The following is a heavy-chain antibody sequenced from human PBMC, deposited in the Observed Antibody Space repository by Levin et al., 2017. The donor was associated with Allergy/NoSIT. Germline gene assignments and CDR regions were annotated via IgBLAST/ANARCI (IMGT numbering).Heavy chain of an antibody. J-gene: IGHJ6*02. CDR2: ISSSSSYI. Sequence: GGSLRLSCAASGFTFSSYSMNWVRQAPGKGLEWVSSISSSSSYIYYADSVKGRFTISRDNAKNSLYLQMNSLRAEDTAVYYCARDPIMGYCSSTSCYPYYYYGMDVWGQGTTVTVSS. V-gene: IGHV3-21*01. CDR3: ARDPIMGYCSSTSCYPYYYYGMDV. CDR1: GFTFSSYS. D-gene: IGHD2-2*01.